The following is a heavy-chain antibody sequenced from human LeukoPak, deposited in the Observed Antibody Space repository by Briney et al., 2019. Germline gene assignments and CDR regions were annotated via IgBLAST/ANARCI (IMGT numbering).Heavy chain of an antibody. CDR1: GGSFSGYY. V-gene: IGHV4-34*01. CDR3: ASNTQELLPDY. Sequence: SETLSLTCAAYGGSFSGYYWSWIRQPPGKGLEWIGEINHSGSTNYNPSLKSRVTISVDTSKNQFSLKLSSVTAADTAVYYCASNTQELLPDYWGQGTLVTVSS. J-gene: IGHJ4*02. CDR2: INHSGST. D-gene: IGHD1-26*01.